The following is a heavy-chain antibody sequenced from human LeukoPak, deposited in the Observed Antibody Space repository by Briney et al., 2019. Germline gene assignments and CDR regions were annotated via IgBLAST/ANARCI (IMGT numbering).Heavy chain of an antibody. CDR1: EFAFSTYN. D-gene: IGHD4-23*01. CDR2: ISTGSSTT. CDR3: ARVAAGYSVNYFDY. J-gene: IGHJ4*02. V-gene: IGHV3-48*02. Sequence: GGSLRLSCAASEFAFSTYNMNWVRQAPGKGLEWVSYISTGSSTTYYADSVKGRFTISRDNVENSLYLQMNSLRDEDAAVYYCARVAAGYSVNYFDYWGQGTLVTVSS.